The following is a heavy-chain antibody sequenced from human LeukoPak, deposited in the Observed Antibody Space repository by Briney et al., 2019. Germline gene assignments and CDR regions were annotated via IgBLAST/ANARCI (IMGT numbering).Heavy chain of an antibody. CDR2: INHSGST. CDR3: ARDSLVYYDSSGRSYYGMDV. CDR1: GGSFSGYY. Sequence: PSETLSLTCAVYGGSFSGYYWSWIRQPPGKGLEWIGEINHSGSTNYNPSLKSRATISVDTSKNQFSLKLSSVTAADTAVYYCARDSLVYYDSSGRSYYGMDVWGQGTTVTVSS. D-gene: IGHD3-22*01. V-gene: IGHV4-34*01. J-gene: IGHJ6*02.